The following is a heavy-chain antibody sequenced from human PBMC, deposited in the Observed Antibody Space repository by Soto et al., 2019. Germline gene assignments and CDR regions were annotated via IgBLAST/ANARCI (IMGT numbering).Heavy chain of an antibody. J-gene: IGHJ1*01. V-gene: IGHV4-39*01. CDR1: GGSISSSSYY. CDR2: IYYSGST. D-gene: IGHD2-15*01. Sequence: QLQLQESGPGLVKPSETLSLTCTVSGGSISSSSYYWGWIRQPPGKALEWIGSIYYSGSTYYNPSRKSRVSISVDTSKSQFSLKLSSVPAADTAVYYCASNSVVVVAATPYFQHLGQGTLVTVSS. CDR3: ASNSVVVVAATPYFQH.